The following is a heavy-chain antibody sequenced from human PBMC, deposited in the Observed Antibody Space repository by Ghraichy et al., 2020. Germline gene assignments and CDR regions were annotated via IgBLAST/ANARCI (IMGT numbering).Heavy chain of an antibody. CDR1: GGSVSSGRYY. D-gene: IGHD1-1*01. CDR3: VRSLPRGPTGSYYGLDV. Sequence: SETLSLTCSVSGGSVSSGRYYWNWIRQPPGKGLEWIGNIYSSGNTNYNPSLQSRVTISVDPSKNQFSLKLNSVTPADTAVYYCVRSLPRGPTGSYYGLDVWGQGTTVIVSS. CDR2: IYSSGNT. J-gene: IGHJ6*02. V-gene: IGHV4-61*01.